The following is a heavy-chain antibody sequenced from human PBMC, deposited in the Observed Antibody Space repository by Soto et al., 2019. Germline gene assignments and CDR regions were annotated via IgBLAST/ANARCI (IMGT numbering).Heavy chain of an antibody. CDR2: INHSGST. CDR3: ARGLRGGDNAAY. CDR1: GGSFSGYY. Sequence: QVQLQQWGAGLLKPSETLSLTCAVYGGSFSGYYWSWIRQPPGKGLEWIGEINHSGSTNYNPSLTSRVTISVDTSKNQFSLQLSSVTAADTAVYYCARGLRGGDNAAYWGQGTLVTVSS. D-gene: IGHD2-21*02. V-gene: IGHV4-34*01. J-gene: IGHJ4*02.